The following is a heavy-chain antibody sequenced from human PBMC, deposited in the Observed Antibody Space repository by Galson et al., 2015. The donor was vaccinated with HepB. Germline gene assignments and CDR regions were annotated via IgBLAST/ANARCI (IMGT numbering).Heavy chain of an antibody. Sequence: VKVSCKVSGYTFTDYYMHWVQQAPGKGLEWMGLVDPEDGETIYAEKFQGRVTITADTSTDTAYMELSSLRSEDTAVYYCAIVGGTTGYFDYWGQGTLVTVSS. J-gene: IGHJ4*02. CDR3: AIVGGTTGYFDY. D-gene: IGHD1-1*01. CDR2: VDPEDGET. CDR1: GYTFTDYY. V-gene: IGHV1-69-2*01.